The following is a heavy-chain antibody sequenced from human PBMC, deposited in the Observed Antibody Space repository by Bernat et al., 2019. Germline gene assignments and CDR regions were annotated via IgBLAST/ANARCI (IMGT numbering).Heavy chain of an antibody. CDR1: GYTFTDYF. J-gene: IGHJ4*02. V-gene: IGHV1-2*04. CDR3: ATSRGYRQNEGLDY. Sequence: QVQLVQSGAEVKKPGASVKVSCKASGYTFTDYFMNWVRQVPRQGLEWMGWINPNSGDTNYAENFQGWVTMTRDTSISTAYMELSRLTSDDTAVYYCATSRGYRQNEGLDYWGQGTLVIVSS. D-gene: IGHD1-26*01. CDR2: INPNSGDT.